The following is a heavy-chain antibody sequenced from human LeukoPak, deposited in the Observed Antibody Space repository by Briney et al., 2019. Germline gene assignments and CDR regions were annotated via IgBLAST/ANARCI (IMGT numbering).Heavy chain of an antibody. CDR1: GFTFSSYG. D-gene: IGHD3-9*01. CDR3: AKHSSLRYFDWLLWNYFDY. J-gene: IGHJ4*02. CDR2: ISYDGSNK. Sequence: AGGSLRLSCAASGFTFSSYGMHWVRQAPGKGLEWVAVISYDGSNKYYAGSVKGRFTISRDNSKNTLYLQMNSLRAEDTAVYYCAKHSSLRYFDWLLWNYFDYWGQGTLVTVSS. V-gene: IGHV3-30*18.